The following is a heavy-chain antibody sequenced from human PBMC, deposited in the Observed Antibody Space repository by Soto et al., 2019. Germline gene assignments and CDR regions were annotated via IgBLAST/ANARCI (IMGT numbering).Heavy chain of an antibody. J-gene: IGHJ4*02. D-gene: IGHD3-3*01. CDR2: IYSGGST. Sequence: GGSLRLSCAASGFTVSSNYMSWVRQAPGKGLEWVSVIYSGGSTYYADSVKGRFTISRDNSKNTLYRQMNSLRAEDTAVYYCARDWAYYDFWSGFDYWGQGTLVTVSS. CDR3: ARDWAYYDFWSGFDY. CDR1: GFTVSSNY. V-gene: IGHV3-66*01.